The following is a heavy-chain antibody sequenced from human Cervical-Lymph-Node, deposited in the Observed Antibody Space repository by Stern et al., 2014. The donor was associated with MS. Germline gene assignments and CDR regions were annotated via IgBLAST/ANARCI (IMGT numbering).Heavy chain of an antibody. CDR3: ARGLLGSENAFDI. Sequence: VQLVESGAEVKKPWASVKVSCKASGYTFTSCGISWVRQAPGQGLERMGVISGYNANTNHAHKLQGRLTMTTDTSTSTAYMELRSLRSDDTAVYYCARGLLGSENAFDIWGQGTMVTVSS. J-gene: IGHJ3*02. CDR2: ISGYNANT. V-gene: IGHV1-18*01. D-gene: IGHD2-15*01. CDR1: GYTFTSCG.